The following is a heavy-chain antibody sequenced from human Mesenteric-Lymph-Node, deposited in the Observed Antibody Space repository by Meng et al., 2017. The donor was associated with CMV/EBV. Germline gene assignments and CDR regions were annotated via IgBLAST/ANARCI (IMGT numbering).Heavy chain of an antibody. CDR2: IRYHGINT. D-gene: IGHD3-22*01. J-gene: IGHJ4*02. CDR3: AKIESTFYNDSSGYH. V-gene: IGHV3-30*02. Sequence: GESLKISCTASGFTFSSYGMHWVRQAPGKGLEWVAFIRYHGINTYYANSVKGRFTISRDNSKNTLHLQMNSLRAEDTAMYYCAKIESTFYNDSSGYHWGQGTLVTVSS. CDR1: GFTFSSYG.